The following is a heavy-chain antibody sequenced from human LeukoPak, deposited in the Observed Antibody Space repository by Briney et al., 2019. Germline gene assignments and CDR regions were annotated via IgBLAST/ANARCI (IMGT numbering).Heavy chain of an antibody. CDR1: GYTLTELP. CDR2: FDPEDGET. V-gene: IGHV1-24*01. CDR3: ATGGQQLVQRWFDP. D-gene: IGHD6-13*01. Sequence: ASVKVSCKVSGYTLTELPMHWVRQAPGKGLEWMGGFDPEDGETIYAQKFQGRVTMTEDTSTDTAYMELGSLRSEDTAVYYCATGGQQLVQRWFDPWGQGTLVTVSS. J-gene: IGHJ5*02.